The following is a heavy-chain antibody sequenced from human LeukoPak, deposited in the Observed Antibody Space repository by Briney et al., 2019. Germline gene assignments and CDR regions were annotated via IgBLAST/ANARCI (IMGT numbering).Heavy chain of an antibody. CDR2: MNPKRGNT. CDR1: GYSLTSFD. CDR3: ARGGSSSSYYNNYGMDA. D-gene: IGHD6-13*01. Sequence: ASVKVSCKASGYSLTSFDINWVRQGSGQGLEWMGWMNPKRGNTGYAPTFQGRVTITRDTSIDTAFMELSSLRPDDTAVYYCARGGSSSSYYNNYGMDAWGQGTTITVSS. V-gene: IGHV1-8*01. J-gene: IGHJ6*02.